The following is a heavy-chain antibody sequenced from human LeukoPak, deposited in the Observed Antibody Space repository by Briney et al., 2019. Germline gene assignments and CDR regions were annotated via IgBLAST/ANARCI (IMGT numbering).Heavy chain of an antibody. Sequence: ASVKVSCKASGYTFTGYYMHWVRQAPGQGLEWMGWINPNSGGTNYAQKFQGRVTMTRDTSTSTVYMELSSLRSEDTAVYYCARDMRAHDYGDYGVFDYWGQGTLVTVSS. CDR1: GYTFTGYY. J-gene: IGHJ4*02. CDR3: ARDMRAHDYGDYGVFDY. V-gene: IGHV1-2*02. CDR2: INPNSGGT. D-gene: IGHD4-17*01.